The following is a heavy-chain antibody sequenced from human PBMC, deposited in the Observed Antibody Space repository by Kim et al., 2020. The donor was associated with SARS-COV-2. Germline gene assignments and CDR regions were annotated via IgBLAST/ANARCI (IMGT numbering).Heavy chain of an antibody. CDR1: GGSISSGGYY. D-gene: IGHD3-3*01. CDR3: ARSFGVAPPVDY. V-gene: IGHV4-31*03. CDR2: IYYSGST. Sequence: SETLSLTCTVSGGSISSGGYYWSWIRQHPGKGLEWIGYIYYSGSTYYNPSLKSRVTISADTSKNQFSLKLSSVTAADTAVYYCARSFGVAPPVDYWGQGTLVTVSS. J-gene: IGHJ4*02.